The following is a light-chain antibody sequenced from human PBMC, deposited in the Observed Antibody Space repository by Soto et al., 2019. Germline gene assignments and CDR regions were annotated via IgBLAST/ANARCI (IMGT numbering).Light chain of an antibody. CDR1: LSISSW. CDR3: QRYAKGRLRT. V-gene: IGKV1-27*01. J-gene: IGKJ1*01. CDR2: AAS. Sequence: MTQSAFSLSSYTKDRVTITCRARLSISSWLAWYQQKPGKVPKLLIDAASTLQSGVPSGFSGSGSGGDFPLTISSVLSEDFGVHYCQRYAKGRLRTFAHGA.